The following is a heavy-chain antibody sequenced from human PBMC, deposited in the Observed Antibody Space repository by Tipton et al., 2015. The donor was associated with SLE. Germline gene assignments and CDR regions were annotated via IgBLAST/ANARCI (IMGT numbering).Heavy chain of an antibody. Sequence: LRLSCNVSGASISSSDYSWGWMRQPPGEGLEWIGTIYYNGGTHSNPSLKSRVSISVDTSKNQLSLKLISVTAADTAMYFCARLVGGYARWGQGTLVTVSS. CDR3: ARLVGGYAR. V-gene: IGHV4-39*01. J-gene: IGHJ4*02. CDR1: GASISSSDYS. D-gene: IGHD5-12*01. CDR2: IYYNGGT.